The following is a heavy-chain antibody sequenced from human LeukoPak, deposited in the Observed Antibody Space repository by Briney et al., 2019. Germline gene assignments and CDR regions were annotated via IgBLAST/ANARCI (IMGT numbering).Heavy chain of an antibody. Sequence: PSETLSPTCTVSGGSISSYYWSWIRQPAGKGLEWIGRIYTSGSTNYNPSLKSRVTMSVDTSKNQFSLKLSSVTAADTAVYYCAGSGYYREVDYWGQGTLVTVSS. CDR3: AGSGYYREVDY. J-gene: IGHJ4*02. V-gene: IGHV4-4*07. CDR1: GGSISSYY. CDR2: IYTSGST. D-gene: IGHD3-3*01.